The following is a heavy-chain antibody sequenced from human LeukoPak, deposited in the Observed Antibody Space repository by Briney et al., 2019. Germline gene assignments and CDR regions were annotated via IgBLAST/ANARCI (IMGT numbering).Heavy chain of an antibody. CDR3: ARGIAAAGLPYFDY. CDR2: IYYSGST. J-gene: IGHJ4*02. Sequence: PSETLSLTCTVSGGSISNYYWSWIRQPPGKGLEWIGYIYYSGSTNYNPSLKSRVTISVDMSKNQFSLNLSSVTAADTAVYYCARGIAAAGLPYFDYWGQGTLVTVSS. CDR1: GGSISNYY. V-gene: IGHV4-59*01. D-gene: IGHD6-13*01.